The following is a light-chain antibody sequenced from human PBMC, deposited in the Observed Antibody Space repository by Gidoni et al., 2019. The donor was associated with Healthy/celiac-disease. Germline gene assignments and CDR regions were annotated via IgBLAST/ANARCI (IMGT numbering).Light chain of an antibody. Sequence: AIRITQSPSSLSASTGDRVTITCRASQGISSYLAWYQQKPGKAPKLLIYAASTLQSGVPLRFSGSGSGTDFTLTISCLQSEDFATYYCQQYYSYPFTFGGGTKVEIK. CDR2: AAS. CDR1: QGISSY. CDR3: QQYYSYPFT. V-gene: IGKV1-8*01. J-gene: IGKJ4*01.